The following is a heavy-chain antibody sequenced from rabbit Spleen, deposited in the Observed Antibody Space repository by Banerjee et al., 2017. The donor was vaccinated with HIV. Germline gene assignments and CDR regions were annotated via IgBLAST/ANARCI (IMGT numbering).Heavy chain of an antibody. V-gene: IGHV1S40*01. CDR1: GFDLSSYYY. Sequence: QSLEESGGDLVKPGASLTLTCTASGFDLSSYYYMCWVRQAPGKGLEWIACINAVTGKAVSATWATGRFTISKTSSTTVTLQMTSLTVADTATYFCARDTGTSFSSYGMDLWGPGTLVTVS. CDR3: ARDTGTSFSSYGMDL. CDR2: INAVTGKA. J-gene: IGHJ6*01. D-gene: IGHD7-1*01.